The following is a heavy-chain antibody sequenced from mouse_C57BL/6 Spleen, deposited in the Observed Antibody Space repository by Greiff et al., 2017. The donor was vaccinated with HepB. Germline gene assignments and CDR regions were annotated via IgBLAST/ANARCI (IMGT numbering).Heavy chain of an antibody. CDR2: IYPGDGDT. V-gene: IGHV1-82*01. CDR3: AFTTVVASDY. CDR1: GYAFSSSW. J-gene: IGHJ2*01. D-gene: IGHD1-1*01. Sequence: VHLVESGPELVKPGASVKISCKASGYAFSSSWMNWVKQRPGKGLEWIGRIYPGDGDTNYNGKFKGKATLTADKSSSTAYMQRSSLTSEDSAVYFCAFTTVVASDYWGPGTTLTVSS.